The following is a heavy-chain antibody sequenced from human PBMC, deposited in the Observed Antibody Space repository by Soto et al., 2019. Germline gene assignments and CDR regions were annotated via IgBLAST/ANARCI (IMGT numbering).Heavy chain of an antibody. CDR1: GDTFTDYY. J-gene: IGHJ4*02. CDR2: VNPSGGHT. CDR3: ARGGHVVVVTAALDY. Sequence: QVQLMQSGAEVKKPGASVKVSCKASGDTFTDYYIHWVRQAPGQGLEWMGTVNPSGGHTTYAQHFLGIVTMNREPSTSTLYMELTSLTSDDTAIYYCARGGHVVVVTAALDYWGQGTLVTVSS. D-gene: IGHD2-21*02. V-gene: IGHV1-46*01.